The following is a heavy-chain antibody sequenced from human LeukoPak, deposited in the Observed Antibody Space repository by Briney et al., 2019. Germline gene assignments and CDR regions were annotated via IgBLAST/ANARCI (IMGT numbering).Heavy chain of an antibody. Sequence: PGGSLRLSCAASGFTFSSYEMNWVRQAPGKGLEWVSYISSSGSTIYYADSVKGRFTISRDNAKNSLYLQMNSLRAEDTAVYYCARVNGIAAADTPEYYFDYWGQGTLVTVSS. J-gene: IGHJ4*02. CDR2: ISSSGSTI. CDR3: ARVNGIAAADTPEYYFDY. V-gene: IGHV3-48*03. CDR1: GFTFSSYE. D-gene: IGHD6-13*01.